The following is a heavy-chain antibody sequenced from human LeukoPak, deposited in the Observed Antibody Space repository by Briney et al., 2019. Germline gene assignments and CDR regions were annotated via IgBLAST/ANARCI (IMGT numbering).Heavy chain of an antibody. CDR2: ISYDGSNK. CDR1: GFTFSSYG. D-gene: IGHD3-10*01. Sequence: GGSLRLSCAASGFTFSSYGMHWVRQAPGKGLEWVAVISYDGSNKYYADSVKGRFTISRDNSKNTLYLQMNSLRAEDTAVYYCARGHFFGDYWGQGTLVTVSS. V-gene: IGHV3-30*03. CDR3: ARGHFFGDY. J-gene: IGHJ4*02.